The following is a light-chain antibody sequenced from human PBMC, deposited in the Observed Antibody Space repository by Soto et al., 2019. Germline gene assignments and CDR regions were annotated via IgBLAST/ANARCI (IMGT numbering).Light chain of an antibody. CDR3: QSYDSSLGVSYV. CDR1: SSNIGAGHD. CDR2: GNT. Sequence: QSVLTQPPSVSGAPGQRVTISCTGSSSNIGAGHDVHWYQRLPGTAPRLLIFGNTNRPSGVPDRFSGSKSGTSASLVITGLQHEDEADYYCQSYDSSLGVSYVFGTGTQLTVL. J-gene: IGLJ1*01. V-gene: IGLV1-40*01.